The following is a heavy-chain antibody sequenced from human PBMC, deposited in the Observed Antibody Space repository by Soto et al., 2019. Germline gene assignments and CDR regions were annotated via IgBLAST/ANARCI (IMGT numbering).Heavy chain of an antibody. CDR3: ARRAETNGWNGFGADKYYFDF. CDR2: MNPTTGNS. CDR1: GYTFTSYD. V-gene: IGHV1-8*01. D-gene: IGHD1-1*01. J-gene: IGHJ4*02. Sequence: ASVKVSCKAFGYTFTSYDIYWVRQATGQGLEWMGWMNPTTGNSAYAQKFQGRVSVTSDTSINTVHMELSSLRSEDTAVYYCARRAETNGWNGFGADKYYFDFWGQGTLVTVSS.